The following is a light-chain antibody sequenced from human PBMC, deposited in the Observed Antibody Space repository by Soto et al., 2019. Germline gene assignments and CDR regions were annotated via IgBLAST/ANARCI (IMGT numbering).Light chain of an antibody. CDR3: QHYGDSSWT. V-gene: IGKV3-15*01. CDR1: QDVTTN. Sequence: EIRMTQFPATLSASPGGGATLSCRAAQDVTTNFAWYQLKRGQPPRLLIYDISTRATGVPARFSGSGSGTDFTLTISRLEPDDFAVYYCQHYGDSSWTFGQGTKVDIK. J-gene: IGKJ1*01. CDR2: DIS.